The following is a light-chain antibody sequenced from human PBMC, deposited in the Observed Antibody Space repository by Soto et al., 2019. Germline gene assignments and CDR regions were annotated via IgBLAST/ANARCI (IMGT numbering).Light chain of an antibody. CDR1: SSDVGSYNL. J-gene: IGLJ1*01. CDR2: EVS. Sequence: QSVLTQPASVSGSPGQSITISCTGTSSDVGSYNLVSWYQHHPGKAPKLLIYEVSKRPSGVSNRFSASKSGNTASLTISGFQAEDEADYYCCSYAYSKSPYVFGTGNKVTVL. CDR3: CSYAYSKSPYV. V-gene: IGLV2-23*02.